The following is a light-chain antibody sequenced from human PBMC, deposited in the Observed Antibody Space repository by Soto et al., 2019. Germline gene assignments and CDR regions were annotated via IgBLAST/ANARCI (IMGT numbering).Light chain of an antibody. CDR3: QQYFDSLQT. J-gene: IGKJ1*01. V-gene: IGKV3-20*01. Sequence: IVLTQSPCTLSLSPGERATLSCRASQSVSSSYLAWYQQKPGQAPRLLIYGASRRATGIPDRFSGSGSGTDFTLTISRLEPEDFAVYYCQQYFDSLQTFGQGTKV. CDR2: GAS. CDR1: QSVSSSY.